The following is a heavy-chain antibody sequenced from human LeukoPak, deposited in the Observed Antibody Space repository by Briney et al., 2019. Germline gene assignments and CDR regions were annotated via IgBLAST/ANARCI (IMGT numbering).Heavy chain of an antibody. CDR1: GFTFSSYG. D-gene: IGHD3-3*01. J-gene: IGHJ4*02. CDR3: AKSARGVARITIFGVLDY. V-gene: IGHV3-30*18. CDR2: ISYDGSNK. Sequence: GGSLRLSCAASGFTFSSYGMHWVRQAPGKGLEWVAVISYDGSNKYYADSVKGRFTISRDNSKNTLYLQMNSLRAEDTAVYYCAKSARGVARITIFGVLDYWGQGTLVTVSS.